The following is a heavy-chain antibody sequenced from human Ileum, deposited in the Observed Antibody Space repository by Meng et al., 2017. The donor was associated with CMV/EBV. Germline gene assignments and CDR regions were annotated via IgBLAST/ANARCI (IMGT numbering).Heavy chain of an antibody. V-gene: IGHV4-31*02. CDR1: GGSISRGGYY. CDR2: IYYSGST. CDR3: ARAVYSSGWFDY. D-gene: IGHD6-19*01. Sequence: TGAGGSISRGGYYWSWIRQHPGKGVEWIEYIYYSGSTYYKPSLKSRVTIAVDTSKNQFSLKLSAVTAADTAVYYCARAVYSSGWFDYWGQGTLVTVSS. J-gene: IGHJ4*02.